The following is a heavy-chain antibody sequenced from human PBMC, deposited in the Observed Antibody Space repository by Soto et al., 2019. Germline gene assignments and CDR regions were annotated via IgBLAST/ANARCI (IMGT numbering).Heavy chain of an antibody. J-gene: IGHJ6*03. V-gene: IGHV4-31*03. D-gene: IGHD4-4*01. CDR3: ARIRLTTPGGGHHMDV. CDR1: GGSISSGGYY. CDR2: IYYSGST. Sequence: QVQLQESGPGLVKPSQTLSLTCTVSGGSISSGGYYWSWIRQHPGKGLEWIGYIYYSGSTYYNPSLKSRVTISVDTSKNQFSLKLSSVTAADTAVYYCARIRLTTPGGGHHMDVWGNGTTVTVSS.